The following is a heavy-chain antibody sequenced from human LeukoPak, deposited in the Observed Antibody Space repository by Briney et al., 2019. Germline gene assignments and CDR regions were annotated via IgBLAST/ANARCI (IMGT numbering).Heavy chain of an antibody. V-gene: IGHV3-21*01. J-gene: IGHJ4*02. CDR3: ARRATTERGHSYGLDY. CDR2: IGSSNSYI. CDR1: GFTVSSNY. D-gene: IGHD5-18*01. Sequence: SGGSLRLSCAASGFTVSSNYMSWVRQAPGKGLEWVSSIGSSNSYIYYADSMTGRFTISRDNAKNSLYLQMNSLRAEDTAMYYCARRATTERGHSYGLDYWGQGTLVTVSS.